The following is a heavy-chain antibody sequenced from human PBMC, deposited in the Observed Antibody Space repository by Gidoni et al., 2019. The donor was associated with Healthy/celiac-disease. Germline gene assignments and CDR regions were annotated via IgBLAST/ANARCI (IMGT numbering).Heavy chain of an antibody. V-gene: IGHV4-34*01. CDR2: INHSGST. J-gene: IGHJ4*02. CDR3: ARGGIAARANDY. CDR1: GGSFSGYY. D-gene: IGHD6-6*01. Sequence: QVQLQQWGAGLLKPSETLSLTCAVYGGSFSGYYWSWILQPPGKGLEWIGEINHSGSTNYNPSLKSRVTISVDTSKNQFSLKLSSVTAADTAVYYCARGGIAARANDYWGQGTLVTVSS.